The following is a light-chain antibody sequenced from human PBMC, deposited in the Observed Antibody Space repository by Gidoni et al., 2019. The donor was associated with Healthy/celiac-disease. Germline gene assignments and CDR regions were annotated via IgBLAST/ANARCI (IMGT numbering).Light chain of an antibody. V-gene: IGLV3-10*01. CDR2: EDS. CDR1: ALPKKY. CDR3: YSTDSRGNHVV. J-gene: IGLJ2*01. Sequence: SYELTQPPSVSVSSGQTARITCSGDALPKKYAYWYQQKSGQAPVLVIYEDSKRPSGIPERFSGSSSGTMATLTISGAQVEDEADYYCYSTDSRGNHVVFGGGTKLTVL.